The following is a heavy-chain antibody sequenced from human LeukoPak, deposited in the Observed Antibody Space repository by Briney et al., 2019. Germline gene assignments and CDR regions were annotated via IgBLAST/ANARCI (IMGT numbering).Heavy chain of an antibody. Sequence: SETLSLTCTVSGGSISSYYWSWIRQPPGKGLEWIGYIYYSGSTNYNPSLKSRVTISVDTSKNQFSLKLSSVTAADTAVYYCARDQAGYGGNSGIDYWGQGTLVTVSS. D-gene: IGHD4-23*01. CDR2: IYYSGST. CDR3: ARDQAGYGGNSGIDY. CDR1: GGSISSYY. V-gene: IGHV4-59*01. J-gene: IGHJ4*02.